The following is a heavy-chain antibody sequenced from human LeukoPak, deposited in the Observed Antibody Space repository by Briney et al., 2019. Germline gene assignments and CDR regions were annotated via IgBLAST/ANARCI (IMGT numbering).Heavy chain of an antibody. Sequence: PSETLSLTCTVSGGSISSGSYYWSWIRQPPGKGLEWIGYIYHSGSTYYNPSLKSRVTISVDRSKNQFSLKLSSVTAADTAVYYCARVGGRYCSGGSCYSSPYDYYMDVWGKGTTVTVSS. J-gene: IGHJ6*03. D-gene: IGHD2-15*01. CDR1: GGSISSGSYY. CDR2: IYHSGST. V-gene: IGHV4-30-2*01. CDR3: ARVGGRYCSGGSCYSSPYDYYMDV.